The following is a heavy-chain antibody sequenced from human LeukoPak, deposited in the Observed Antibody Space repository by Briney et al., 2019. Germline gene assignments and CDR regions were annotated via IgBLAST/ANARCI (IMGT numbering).Heavy chain of an antibody. Sequence: SETLSLTCSVSGGSISSSTHYWGWIRQPPGKGLEWVGTISYTGSTHYNPSLKSRVSISVDASKTQPSLKLISVTAADTAVYFCARVGSGLNLYYFDYWGQGILVTVSS. V-gene: IGHV4-39*01. CDR1: GGSISSSTHY. D-gene: IGHD3-3*01. CDR3: ARVGSGLNLYYFDY. CDR2: ISYTGST. J-gene: IGHJ4*02.